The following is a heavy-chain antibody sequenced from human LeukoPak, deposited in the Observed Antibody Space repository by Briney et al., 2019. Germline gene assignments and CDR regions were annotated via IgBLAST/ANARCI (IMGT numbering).Heavy chain of an antibody. Sequence: PSETLSLTCTISGGSISSSSYYWGWIRQSPGKGLEWIGSIYYSGSTYYNPSLKSRVTISVDTSKNQFPLKLSSVTAADTAVYYCARSRGIADWFDPWGQGTLVTVSS. CDR2: IYYSGST. D-gene: IGHD6-13*01. V-gene: IGHV4-39*01. CDR1: GGSISSSSYY. J-gene: IGHJ5*02. CDR3: ARSRGIADWFDP.